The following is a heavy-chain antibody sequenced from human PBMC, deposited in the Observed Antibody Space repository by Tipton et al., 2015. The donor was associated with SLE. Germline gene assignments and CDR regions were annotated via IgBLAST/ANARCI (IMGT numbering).Heavy chain of an antibody. D-gene: IGHD1-26*01. J-gene: IGHJ3*02. CDR1: GYTFTIYG. V-gene: IGHV1-18*01. Sequence: QSGPEVKKPGASVKVSCRASGYTFTIYGISWVRQAPGQGLEWMGWISTYSGNTNYAQKLQGRVTMTTDTSTSTAYMELRSLRSDDTAVYYCARSPQWEPPTFDIWGQGTVVTVSS. CDR2: ISTYSGNT. CDR3: ARSPQWEPPTFDI.